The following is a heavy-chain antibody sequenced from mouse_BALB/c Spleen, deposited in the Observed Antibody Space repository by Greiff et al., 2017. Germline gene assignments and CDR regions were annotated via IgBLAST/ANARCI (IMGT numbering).Heavy chain of an antibody. CDR1: GFTFSSFG. CDR2: ISSGSSTI. CDR3: ASGYGYFDY. D-gene: IGHD2-2*01. J-gene: IGHJ2*01. V-gene: IGHV5-17*02. Sequence: EVQLVESGGGLVQPGGSRKLSCAASGFTFSSFGMHWVRQAPEKGLEWVAYISSGSSTIYYADTVKGRFTISRDNPKNTLFLQMTSLRSEDTAMYYCASGYGYFDYWGQGTTLTVSS.